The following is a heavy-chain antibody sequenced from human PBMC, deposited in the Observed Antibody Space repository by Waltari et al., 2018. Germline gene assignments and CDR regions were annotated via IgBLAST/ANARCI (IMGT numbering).Heavy chain of an antibody. CDR2: SIPTFGKA. CDR3: ATAYGSGSYIDY. V-gene: IGHV1-69*13. Sequence: QVPLVQSGAEVKKPAASVTVSCKASVYTFTSYGLSWVRQAPGQGIEWMGWSIPTFGKANYAQKFQGRVTITADESTSTAYMELSSLRAEDTGVYYCATAYGSGSYIDYWGQGTLVTVSS. J-gene: IGHJ4*02. CDR1: VYTFTSYG. D-gene: IGHD3-10*01.